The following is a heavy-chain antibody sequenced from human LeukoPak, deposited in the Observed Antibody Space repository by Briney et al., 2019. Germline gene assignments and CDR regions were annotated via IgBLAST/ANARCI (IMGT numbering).Heavy chain of an antibody. CDR1: GYSFNRHS. J-gene: IGHJ3*02. CDR3: ARRGPNDAFDI. D-gene: IGHD3-10*01. CDR2: INPNSGGT. V-gene: IGHV1-2*06. Sequence: ASVKVSCKASGYSFNRHSIIWMRQAPGQGLEWMGRINPNSGGTNYAQKFQGRVTMTRDTSISTAYMELSRLRSDDTAVYYCARRGPNDAFDIWGQGTMVTVSS.